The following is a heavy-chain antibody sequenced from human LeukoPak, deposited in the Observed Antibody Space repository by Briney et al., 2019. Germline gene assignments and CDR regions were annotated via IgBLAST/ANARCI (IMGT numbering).Heavy chain of an antibody. CDR1: GGSFSGYY. CDR3: ARGLIRLSDYYYMDV. J-gene: IGHJ6*03. V-gene: IGHV4-34*01. CDR2: INHSGST. Sequence: SETLSLTCAVYGGSFSGYYWSWIRQPPGKGLEWIGEINHSGSTNYNPSLKSRVTISVDTSKNQFSLKLSSVTAADTAVYYCARGLIRLSDYYYMDVWGKGTTVTVSS. D-gene: IGHD6-19*01.